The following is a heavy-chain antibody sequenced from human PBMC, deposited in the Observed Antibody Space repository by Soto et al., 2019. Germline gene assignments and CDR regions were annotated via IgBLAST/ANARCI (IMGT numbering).Heavy chain of an antibody. Sequence: QVQLQESGPGLVKPSQTLSLTCTVSGGSISSGGYYWSWIRQHPGKGLEWIGYIYYSGSTYYNPSLKCRVTISVDTSENQFSLKLSSVTAADTAVYYCARARYCSSTSCEYFQHWGQGTLVTVSS. CDR2: IYYSGST. CDR1: GGSISSGGYY. J-gene: IGHJ1*01. D-gene: IGHD2-2*01. V-gene: IGHV4-31*03. CDR3: ARARYCSSTSCEYFQH.